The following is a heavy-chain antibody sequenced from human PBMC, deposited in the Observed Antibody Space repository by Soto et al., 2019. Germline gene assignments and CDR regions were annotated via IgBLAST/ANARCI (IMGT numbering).Heavy chain of an antibody. V-gene: IGHV3-33*01. CDR1: GFTFSSYG. D-gene: IGHD3-10*01. CDR3: ARDELWFGREYFQL. Sequence: QVQLVESGGGVVQPGRSLRLSCAASGFTFSSYGMHWVRQAPGKGLEWVAVIWYDGSNKYYADSVKGRFTISRDNSKNTLYLQMNSLRAEDTAVYYCARDELWFGREYFQLWGQGTLVTVSS. J-gene: IGHJ1*01. CDR2: IWYDGSNK.